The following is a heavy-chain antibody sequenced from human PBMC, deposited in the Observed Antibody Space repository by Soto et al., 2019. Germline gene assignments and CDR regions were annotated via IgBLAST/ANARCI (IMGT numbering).Heavy chain of an antibody. CDR1: GGSISSSSFY. Sequence: PSETLSLTCSVSGGSISSSSFYWGWIRQPPGRGLEWIGRIYYTGSANYNPSLNSRVTISVDTSKNQFSLSLSAVTAADTAVYYCARIGLWSGYSPFDYWGQGIPVTVSS. V-gene: IGHV4-39*01. CDR2: IYYTGSA. D-gene: IGHD3-3*01. CDR3: ARIGLWSGYSPFDY. J-gene: IGHJ4*02.